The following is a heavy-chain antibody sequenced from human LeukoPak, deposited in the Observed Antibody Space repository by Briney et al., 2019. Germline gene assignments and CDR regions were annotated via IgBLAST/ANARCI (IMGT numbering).Heavy chain of an antibody. V-gene: IGHV4-39*01. D-gene: IGHD3-22*01. J-gene: IGHJ4*02. CDR3: ARHAIDGSGYYLDYFDY. CDR2: SYYSGST. CDR1: TGSINSYSYY. Sequence: PSETLSLTCTVSTGSINSYSYYWGWIRQPPGKGLERIGRSYYSGSTYNNPSLKSRVTISVVTSENQFALKLTSVTAADTAVYYCARHAIDGSGYYLDYFDYWGQGTLVTASS.